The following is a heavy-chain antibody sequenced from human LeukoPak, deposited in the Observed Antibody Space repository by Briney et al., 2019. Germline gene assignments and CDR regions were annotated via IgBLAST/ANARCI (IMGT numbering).Heavy chain of an antibody. CDR3: ARAESSGYAYFDY. CDR1: GYTFTSYY. D-gene: IGHD5-12*01. Sequence: ASVKVSCKASGYTFTSYYMHWVRQAPGQGLEWMGIINPSGGSTSYAQKFQGRVTMTRDMSTSTVYMELSSLRSEDTAMYYCARAESSGYAYFDYWGQGTLVTVSS. J-gene: IGHJ4*02. V-gene: IGHV1-46*01. CDR2: INPSGGST.